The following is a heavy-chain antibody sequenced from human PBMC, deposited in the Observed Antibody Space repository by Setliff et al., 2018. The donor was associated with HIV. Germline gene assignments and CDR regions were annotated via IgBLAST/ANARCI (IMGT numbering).Heavy chain of an antibody. Sequence: SETLSLTCNVSGFSFRNSFYNWGWIRQPPGKGLEWIGTIYYSGTTYYNPSLKSRVTISVDKSKNQFSLKLSSVTAADTAVFYCARLTTAYYFDHSAYYYGWGQGTLVTVSS. D-gene: IGHD3-22*01. J-gene: IGHJ4*02. CDR3: ARLTTAYYFDHSAYYYG. V-gene: IGHV4-39*07. CDR2: IYYSGTT. CDR1: GFSFRNSFYN.